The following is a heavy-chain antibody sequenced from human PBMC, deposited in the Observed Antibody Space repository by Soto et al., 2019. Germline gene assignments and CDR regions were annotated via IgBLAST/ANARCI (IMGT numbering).Heavy chain of an antibody. J-gene: IGHJ6*02. CDR3: ARVPKLHYYENSGSDAGFYYFHGMEV. CDR1: GYTFTSSA. D-gene: IGHD3-22*01. CDR2: MNPNSGNT. Sequence: SVKVSCNASGYTFTSSAINWVRQATGQGLEWMGWMNPNSGNTGYAQKFQGRVTMTRNTSISTAYMELSSLRSEDAAVYYCARVPKLHYYENSGSDAGFYYFHGMEVRGRGTTGTVS. V-gene: IGHV1-8*01.